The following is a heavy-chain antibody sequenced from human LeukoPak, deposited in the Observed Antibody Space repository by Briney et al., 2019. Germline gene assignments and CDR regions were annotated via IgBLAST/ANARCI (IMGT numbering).Heavy chain of an antibody. CDR2: VHYSGNT. CDR3: ARERSRSDLDH. D-gene: IGHD6-19*01. V-gene: IGHV4-39*07. CDR1: GGSVNGAPYY. J-gene: IGHJ4*02. Sequence: SETLSLTCIVSGGSVNGAPYYWGWIRQSPGKGLEWIGSVHYSGNTNYNPSLKSRVTISVDTSKNQFSLKLSSVTAADTAVYYCARERSRSDLDHWGQGTLVTVSS.